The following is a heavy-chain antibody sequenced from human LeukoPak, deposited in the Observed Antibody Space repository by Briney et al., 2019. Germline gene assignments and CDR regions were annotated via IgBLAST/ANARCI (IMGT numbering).Heavy chain of an antibody. V-gene: IGHV3-23*01. J-gene: IGHJ4*02. Sequence: GGSLRLSSAASGFTFSSYAMSWVRQAPGKGLEWVSAISGSGGSTYYADSVKGRFTISRDNSKNTLYLQMNSLRAEDTAVYYCAKGTGSQLLWGHIDYCGQGTLVTVST. CDR1: GFTFSSYA. D-gene: IGHD2-2*01. CDR2: ISGSGGST. CDR3: AKGTGSQLLWGHIDY.